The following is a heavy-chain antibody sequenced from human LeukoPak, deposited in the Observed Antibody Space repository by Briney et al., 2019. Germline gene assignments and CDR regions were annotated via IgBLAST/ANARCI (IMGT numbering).Heavy chain of an antibody. Sequence: SVKVSCKASGGTFSSYAISWVRQAPGQGLEWMGRIIPILGIANYAQKFQGRVTITADKSTSTAYMELSSLRAEDTAVYYCAKGRESKIVGATTFIDYWGQGTLVTVSS. CDR3: AKGRESKIVGATTFIDY. J-gene: IGHJ4*02. CDR2: IIPILGIA. D-gene: IGHD1-26*01. CDR1: GGTFSSYA. V-gene: IGHV1-69*04.